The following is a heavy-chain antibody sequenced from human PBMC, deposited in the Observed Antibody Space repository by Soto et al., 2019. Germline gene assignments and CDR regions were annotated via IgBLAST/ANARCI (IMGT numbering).Heavy chain of an antibody. Sequence: GGSLRLSCAASGFTFVDYAMHWVRQAPGKGLEWVSGISWNSGSIGYADSVQGRFTISRDNAKNSLYLQMNSLRAEDTALYYCAKDMKRRYCSSTSCYMLGDYYYYGMDVWGQGTTVTVSS. CDR1: GFTFVDYA. CDR3: AKDMKRRYCSSTSCYMLGDYYYYGMDV. CDR2: ISWNSGSI. J-gene: IGHJ6*02. V-gene: IGHV3-9*01. D-gene: IGHD2-2*02.